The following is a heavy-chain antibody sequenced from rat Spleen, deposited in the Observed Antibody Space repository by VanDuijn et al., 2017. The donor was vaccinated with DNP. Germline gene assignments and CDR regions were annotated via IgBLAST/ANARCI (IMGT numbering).Heavy chain of an antibody. CDR2: VPSSGGST. D-gene: IGHD1-1*01. CDR1: RFTFNSYW. CDR3: TRIGDLHNGGDGDALDA. V-gene: IGHV5-31*01. Sequence: EVQLVESGGDLVQPGRSLKLSCVASRFTFNSYWMAWIRQVPGKGLEWVASVPSSGGSTYYPDSVKGRFIISRDNARNTLYLQMNSLRSEDTATYYCTRIGDLHNGGDGDALDAWGQGTSVTVSS. J-gene: IGHJ4*01.